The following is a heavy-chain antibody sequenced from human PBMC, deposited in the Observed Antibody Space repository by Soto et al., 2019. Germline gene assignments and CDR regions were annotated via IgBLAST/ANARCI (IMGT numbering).Heavy chain of an antibody. CDR3: ARGFEMGPLGDCSSTSCAFYYYYMDV. Sequence: HPGGSLRLSCAASGFTFSSYAMHWVRQAPGKGLEYVSAISSNGGSTYYANSVKGRFTISRDNSKNTLYLQMGSLRAEDMAVYYCARGFEMGPLGDCSSTSCAFYYYYMDVSGKGTTVTVSS. V-gene: IGHV3-64*01. D-gene: IGHD2-2*01. CDR1: GFTFSSYA. J-gene: IGHJ6*03. CDR2: ISSNGGST.